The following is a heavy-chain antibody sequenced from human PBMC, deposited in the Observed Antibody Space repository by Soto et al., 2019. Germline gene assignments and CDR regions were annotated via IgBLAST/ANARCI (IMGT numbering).Heavy chain of an antibody. CDR3: VNAIVATVPLFGVDV. CDR2: TSYDGSNK. J-gene: IGHJ6*02. D-gene: IGHD5-12*01. V-gene: IGHV3-30*03. CDR1: GFAFNNYA. Sequence: QVHLVASGGGLVQPGRSLRLSCAASGFAFNNYAMHRVRQAPGKGPEWVAVTSYDGSNKYYADSGKGRFTISRDNAKNTLYLQMDSLRVEDTAIYYCVNAIVATVPLFGVDVWGLGTTVTVSS.